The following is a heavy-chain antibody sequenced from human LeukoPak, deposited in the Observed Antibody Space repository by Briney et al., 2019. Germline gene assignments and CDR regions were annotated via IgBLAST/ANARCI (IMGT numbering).Heavy chain of an antibody. D-gene: IGHD3-10*01. Sequence: PSETLSLTCTVSGGSISSSSYYWGWIRQPPGKGLEWIGSIYYSGSTYYNPSLKSRVTISVDTSKNQFSLKLSSVTAADTALYWCARHNAPRRVGFDFWGQGIMVTVSS. V-gene: IGHV4-39*01. CDR3: ARHNAPRRVGFDF. J-gene: IGHJ4*02. CDR2: IYYSGST. CDR1: GGSISSSSYY.